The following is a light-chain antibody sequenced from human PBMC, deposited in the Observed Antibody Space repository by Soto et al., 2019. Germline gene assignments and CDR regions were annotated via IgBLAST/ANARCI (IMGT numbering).Light chain of an antibody. CDR3: CSFAGSYTFWV. Sequence: QSVLTQPRSVSRSPGQSVTISCTGTSSDVGDYNNVSLYQQYPGKAPKLVIYDVSKRPSGVPDRFSGSKSGNSASLTISGLQAEDEADYYCCSFAGSYTFWVFGGGTKLTVL. CDR2: DVS. V-gene: IGLV2-11*01. J-gene: IGLJ3*02. CDR1: SSDVGDYNN.